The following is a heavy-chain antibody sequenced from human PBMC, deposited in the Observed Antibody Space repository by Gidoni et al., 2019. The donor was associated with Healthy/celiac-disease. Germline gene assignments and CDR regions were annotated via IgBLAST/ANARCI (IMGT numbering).Heavy chain of an antibody. CDR3: AKSSRHHTRGYYYYYGMDV. Sequence: EVQLLASGGGLVQPGGSLRLSCTASGFTFGSYAMRWVRQAPGKGLEWVAAIMGSGGSTYYADSVKGRFTISRDNSKNTLYLQMNSLRAEDTAVYYCAKSSRHHTRGYYYYYGMDVWGQGTTVTVSS. CDR2: IMGSGGST. CDR1: GFTFGSYA. J-gene: IGHJ6*02. V-gene: IGHV3-23*01. D-gene: IGHD3-10*01.